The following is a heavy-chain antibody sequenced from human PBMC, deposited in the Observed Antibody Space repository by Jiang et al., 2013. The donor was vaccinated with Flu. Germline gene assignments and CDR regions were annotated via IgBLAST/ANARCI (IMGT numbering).Heavy chain of an antibody. CDR3: ARDIVVVPAAPPAYYYYGMDV. J-gene: IGHJ6*04. D-gene: IGHD2-2*01. Sequence: YAQKFQGRVTMTRDTSTSTVYMELSSLRSEDTAVYYCARDIVVVPAAPPAYYYYGMDVWGKGTTVTVSS. V-gene: IGHV1-46*01.